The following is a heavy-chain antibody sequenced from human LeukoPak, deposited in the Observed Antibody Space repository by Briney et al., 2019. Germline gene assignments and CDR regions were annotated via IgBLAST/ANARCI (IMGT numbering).Heavy chain of an antibody. Sequence: SETLSLTCTVSGGSISSSSYYWGWIRQPPGKGLEWIGSIYHSGSTYYNPSLKSRVTISVDTSKNQFSLKLSSVTAADTAVYYCARHNSFGSSWYYFDYWGQGTLVTVSS. J-gene: IGHJ4*02. V-gene: IGHV4-39*01. CDR1: GGSISSSSYY. CDR3: ARHNSFGSSWYYFDY. D-gene: IGHD6-13*01. CDR2: IYHSGST.